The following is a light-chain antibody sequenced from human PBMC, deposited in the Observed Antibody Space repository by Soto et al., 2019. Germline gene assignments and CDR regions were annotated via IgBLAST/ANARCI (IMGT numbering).Light chain of an antibody. CDR1: QSISTW. V-gene: IGKV1-5*03. Sequence: DIQMTQSPSTLSASVGDRVTITCRASQSISTWLAWYQQKPGKAPNLLIYKASTLESGVPSRFSGSGSGTEFTLTINSLQPDDFATYYCQHYYTSSGTFGQGTKVEIK. CDR3: QHYYTSSGT. J-gene: IGKJ1*01. CDR2: KAS.